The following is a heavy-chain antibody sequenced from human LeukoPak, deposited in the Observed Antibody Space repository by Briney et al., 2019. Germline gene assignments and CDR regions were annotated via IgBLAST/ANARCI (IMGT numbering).Heavy chain of an antibody. CDR2: ISGSGGST. CDR3: ARRAGAYSHPYDY. CDR1: GFTFSSYA. D-gene: IGHD4/OR15-4a*01. Sequence: TGGSLRLSCAASGFTFSSYAMSWVRQAPGKGLEWVSAISGSGGSTYYADSVKGRFTISRDNSKNTLYLQMNSLRAEDTAVYYCARRAGAYSHPYDYWGLGTLVTVSS. V-gene: IGHV3-23*01. J-gene: IGHJ4*02.